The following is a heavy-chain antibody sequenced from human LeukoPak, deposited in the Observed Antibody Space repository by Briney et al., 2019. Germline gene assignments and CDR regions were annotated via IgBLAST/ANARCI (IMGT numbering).Heavy chain of an antibody. CDR3: GRDRGSYFDY. J-gene: IGHJ4*02. CDR2: IWYDETNK. D-gene: IGHD3-16*01. V-gene: IGHV3-33*01. CDR1: EFTFNSYG. Sequence: GGSLRLSCAASEFTFNSYGMHWVREAPGKGLEWVAFIWYDETNKYYADSVKGRFTISRDNSKNTLYLQMNSLRADDTAVYYCGRDRGSYFDYWGQGIVVTVSS.